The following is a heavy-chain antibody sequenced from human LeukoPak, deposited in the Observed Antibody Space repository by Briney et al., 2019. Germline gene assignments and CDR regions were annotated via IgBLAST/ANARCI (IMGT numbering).Heavy chain of an antibody. Sequence: SETLSLTCTASGGSISSYYWSWIRQPPGKGLEWIGYIYYSGSTNYNPSLKSRVTISVDTSKNQLSLKLSSVTAADTAVYYCGRRLLSGDRSAFDYWGQGTLVTVSS. V-gene: IGHV4-59*08. D-gene: IGHD2-8*01. J-gene: IGHJ4*02. CDR2: IYYSGST. CDR1: GGSISSYY. CDR3: GRRLLSGDRSAFDY.